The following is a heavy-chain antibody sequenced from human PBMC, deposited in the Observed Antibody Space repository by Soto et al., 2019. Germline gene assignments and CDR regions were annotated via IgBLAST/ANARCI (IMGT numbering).Heavy chain of an antibody. Sequence: QVQVQGSGPGLGGPSETLSLTCNVACDFRRSGCHHLDWIRAAPGKGLEWVGSIYFTGRTNHNPSLKSRVTISVDTSKNHLSLNLTSVTAADTAVYYCARDLVAIGGRVYAFDLWGQGTMVTVSS. J-gene: IGHJ3*01. CDR3: ARDLVAIGGRVYAFDL. CDR2: IYFTGRT. V-gene: IGHV4-61*03. D-gene: IGHD2-21*01. CDR1: CDFRRSGCHH.